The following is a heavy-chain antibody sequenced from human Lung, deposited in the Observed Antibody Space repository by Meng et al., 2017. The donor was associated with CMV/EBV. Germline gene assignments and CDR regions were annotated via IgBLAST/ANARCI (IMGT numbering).Heavy chain of an antibody. CDR2: TKSKVDGETR. CDR1: GSGFIFSDLW. V-gene: IGHV3-15*01. J-gene: IGHJ4*02. D-gene: IGHD4-23*01. CDR3: TTDRPRSGGKTHDF. Sequence: DVQLVESGGGLVKPGXSLRISCRGSGSGFIFSDLWINWVRQAPGKGLEWVGRTKSKVDGETRDYAAAVRGRFAISRDDSKNTLYLHMNSLKTEDTAVYYCTTDRPRSGGKTHDFWGQGTLVTVSS.